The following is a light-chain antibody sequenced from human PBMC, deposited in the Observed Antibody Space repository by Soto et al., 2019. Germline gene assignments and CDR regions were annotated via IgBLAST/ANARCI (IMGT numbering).Light chain of an antibody. Sequence: QTVVTQEPSLTVSPGGTVTLTCASSTGAVTSGFYPNWFQQKPGQAPRALIYGTTNKHSWTPARFSGSLLGGKAALTLSGVQPEDEAEYYCLLYYGDAGYVFGTGTKLTVL. CDR3: LLYYGDAGYV. J-gene: IGLJ1*01. CDR1: TGAVTSGFY. CDR2: GTT. V-gene: IGLV7-43*01.